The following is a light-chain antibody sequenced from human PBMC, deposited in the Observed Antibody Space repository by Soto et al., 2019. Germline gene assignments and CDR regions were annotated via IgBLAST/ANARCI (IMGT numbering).Light chain of an antibody. Sequence: IVLTQSPGTLSLSPGERATLSRRASQSVSSSRLAWYQQKPGQAPRFLIYGASTRPTGIPDRFSGTGSGTDFTLTISRLEPEDFAGFYCQHYDSLPITFGQGTRLEIK. CDR3: QHYDSLPIT. CDR2: GAS. CDR1: QSVSSSR. J-gene: IGKJ5*01. V-gene: IGKV3-20*01.